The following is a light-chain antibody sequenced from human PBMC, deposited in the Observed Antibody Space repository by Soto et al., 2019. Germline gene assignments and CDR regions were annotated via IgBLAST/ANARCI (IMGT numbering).Light chain of an antibody. CDR2: GAA. V-gene: IGKV3-20*01. Sequence: EIVLTQSPGTLSLSPGDRATLSCRASQSVSSSYLAWYQQKPGQAPRLLIYGAARRATGIPDRFSGSASGNDFTLTISRLEPEDFAVYFCQQYSDLPMTFGQGTRLEIK. CDR1: QSVSSSY. CDR3: QQYSDLPMT. J-gene: IGKJ5*01.